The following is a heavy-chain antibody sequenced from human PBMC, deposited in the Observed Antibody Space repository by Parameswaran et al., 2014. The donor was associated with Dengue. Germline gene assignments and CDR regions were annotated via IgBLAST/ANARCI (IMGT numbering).Heavy chain of an antibody. CDR3: AKDSDAGWSQSD. D-gene: IGHD3-16*01. Sequence: WIRQPPGKGLQWVANIKPDGSEMYYVDSVKGRFTISRDNAKNSVHLQMNSLRAEDTGVYYCAKDSDAGWSQSDWGQGTLVTVSS. CDR2: IKPDGSEM. J-gene: IGHJ4*02. V-gene: IGHV3-7*01.